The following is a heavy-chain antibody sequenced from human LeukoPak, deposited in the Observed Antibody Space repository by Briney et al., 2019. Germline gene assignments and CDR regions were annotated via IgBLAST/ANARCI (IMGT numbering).Heavy chain of an antibody. CDR3: ARVTLTSYDSSGYYLDY. Sequence: PGGSLRLSCAASGFTFSSYIMNWVRQAPGKGLGWVSSISSSSSYIYYADSVKGRFTISRDNAKNSLYLQMNSLRAEDTAVYYCARVTLTSYDSSGYYLDYWGQGTLVTVSS. CDR1: GFTFSSYI. D-gene: IGHD3-22*01. J-gene: IGHJ4*02. V-gene: IGHV3-21*01. CDR2: ISSSSSYI.